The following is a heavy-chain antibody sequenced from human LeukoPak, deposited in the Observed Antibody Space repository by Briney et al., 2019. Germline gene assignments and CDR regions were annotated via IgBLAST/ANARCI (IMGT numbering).Heavy chain of an antibody. D-gene: IGHD5-24*01. V-gene: IGHV4-30-4*08. CDR2: IYYSGST. Sequence: SETLSLTCTVSGGSISSGDYYWSWIRQPPGKGLEWIGYIYYSGSTYYNPSLKSRVTISVDTSKNQFSLKLSSVTAADTTVYYCARDHMATINYWGQGTLVTVSS. J-gene: IGHJ4*02. CDR3: ARDHMATINY. CDR1: GGSISSGDYY.